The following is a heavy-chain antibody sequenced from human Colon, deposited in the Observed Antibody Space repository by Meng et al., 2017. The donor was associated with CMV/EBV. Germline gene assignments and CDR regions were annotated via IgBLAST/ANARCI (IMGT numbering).Heavy chain of an antibody. J-gene: IGHJ4*02. V-gene: IGHV3-48*04. CDR2: ISISSSKI. CDR1: GFTFNTFW. D-gene: IGHD6-19*01. CDR3: ARESQGLVPTTYFDY. Sequence: GGSLRLSCAASGFTFNTFWMTWVRQVPGKGLEWVSYISISSSKILYADSVKGRFTISRDNAKGALYLQISDLRADDSAVYYCARESQGLVPTTYFDYWGRGTLVTVSS.